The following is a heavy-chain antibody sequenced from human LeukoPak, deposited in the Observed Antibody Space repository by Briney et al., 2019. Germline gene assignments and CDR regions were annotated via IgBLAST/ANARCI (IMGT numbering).Heavy chain of an antibody. Sequence: GGSLRLSCAASGFTFSSYAMHWVRQAPGKGLEWVAVIWYDGSNKYYADSVKGRFTISRDNSKNTLYLQMNSLRAEDTAVYYCARDVRITMVRGVKGVDYWGQGTLVTVSS. CDR1: GFTFSSYA. V-gene: IGHV3-33*08. D-gene: IGHD3-10*01. CDR2: IWYDGSNK. CDR3: ARDVRITMVRGVKGVDY. J-gene: IGHJ4*02.